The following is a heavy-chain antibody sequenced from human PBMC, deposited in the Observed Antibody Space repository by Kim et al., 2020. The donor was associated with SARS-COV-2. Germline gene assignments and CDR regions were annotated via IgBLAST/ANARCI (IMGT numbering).Heavy chain of an antibody. J-gene: IGHJ4*02. D-gene: IGHD3-10*01. CDR1: GFTFSSYS. Sequence: GGSLRLSCAASGFTFSSYSMNWVRQAPGKGLEWVSSISSSSSYIYYADSVKGRFTISRDNAKNSLYLQMNSLRAEDTAVYYCARAILGGSGSQIGYWGQGTLVTVSS. CDR3: ARAILGGSGSQIGY. CDR2: ISSSSSYI. V-gene: IGHV3-21*01.